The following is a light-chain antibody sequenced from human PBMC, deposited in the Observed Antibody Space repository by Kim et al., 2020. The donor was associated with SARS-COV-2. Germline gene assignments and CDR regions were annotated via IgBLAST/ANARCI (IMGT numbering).Light chain of an antibody. CDR3: QHYDRSLMT. CDR2: AAF. CDR1: QSVSSSY. Sequence: PGERATLSCRASQSVSSSYLTWYQQKPGQAPRLLIYAAFSRATGIPDRIVGGGAGTDFTLTISRLDPEDLAAYYCQHYDRSLMTFGQGTRLE. J-gene: IGKJ5*01. V-gene: IGKV3-20*01.